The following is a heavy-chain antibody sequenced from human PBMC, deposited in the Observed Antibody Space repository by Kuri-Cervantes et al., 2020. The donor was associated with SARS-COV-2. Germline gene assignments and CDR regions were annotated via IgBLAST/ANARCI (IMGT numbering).Heavy chain of an antibody. CDR2: INPNGVGA. J-gene: IGHJ5*02. CDR1: GHTFSEYY. V-gene: IGHV1-2*02. CDR3: ASGEYSSSSEYDWFDP. Sequence: ASVKVSCKASGHTFSEYYMHWVRQAPGQGLEWLGWINPNGVGAYSAQKFQGRVSMTTDTSTSTAYMELRSLRSDDTAVYCCASGEYSSSSEYDWFDPWGQGTLVTVSS. D-gene: IGHD6-6*01.